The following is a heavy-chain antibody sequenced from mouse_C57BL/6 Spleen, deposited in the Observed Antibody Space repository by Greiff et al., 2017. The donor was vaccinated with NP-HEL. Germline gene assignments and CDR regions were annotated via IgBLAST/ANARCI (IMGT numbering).Heavy chain of an antibody. CDR1: GFTFSSYA. CDR3: TRDSGSTLCAMDY. V-gene: IGHV5-9-1*02. J-gene: IGHJ4*01. CDR2: ISSGGDYI. Sequence: EVHLVESGEGLVKPGGSLKLSCAASGFTFSSYAMSWVRQTPEKRLEWVAYISSGGDYIYYADTVKGRFTISRDNARNTLYLQMSSLKSEDTAMYYCTRDSGSTLCAMDYWGQRTSVTVSS. D-gene: IGHD6-5*01.